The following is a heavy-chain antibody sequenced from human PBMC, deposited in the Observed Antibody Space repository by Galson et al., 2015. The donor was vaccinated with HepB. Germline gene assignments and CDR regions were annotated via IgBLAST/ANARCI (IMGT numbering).Heavy chain of an antibody. CDR1: GFTFSSYW. J-gene: IGHJ4*02. Sequence: SLRLSCAASGFTFSSYWMSWVRQAPGKGLEWVANIKQDGSEKYYVDSVKGRFTISRDNAKNSLYLQMNSLRAEDTAVYYCARVDRYGGNSEDYWGQGTLVTVSS. D-gene: IGHD4-23*01. CDR3: ARVDRYGGNSEDY. CDR2: IKQDGSEK. V-gene: IGHV3-7*03.